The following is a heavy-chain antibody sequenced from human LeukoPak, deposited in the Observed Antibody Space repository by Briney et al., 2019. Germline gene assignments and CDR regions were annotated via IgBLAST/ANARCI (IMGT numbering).Heavy chain of an antibody. V-gene: IGHV3-21*01. CDR1: GFTFSSCS. Sequence: GGSLRLSCAASGFTFSSCSMNWVRQAPGKGLEWVSSISSSSSYIYYADSVKGRFTISRDNSKNTLYLQMNSLRAEDTAVYYCAKTRRYSSGPKPGYYYYYYGMDVWGQGTTVTVSS. D-gene: IGHD6-19*01. J-gene: IGHJ6*02. CDR2: ISSSSSYI. CDR3: AKTRRYSSGPKPGYYYYYYGMDV.